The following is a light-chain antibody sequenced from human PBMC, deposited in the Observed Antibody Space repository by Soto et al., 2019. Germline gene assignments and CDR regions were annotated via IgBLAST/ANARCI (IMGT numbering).Light chain of an antibody. J-gene: IGLJ1*01. CDR2: EGS. Sequence: QSVLTQPASVSGSPGQSITISCTGTSSDLGSRNLVSWYQQHPGKAPKLMIYEGSKRPSGVSNRFSGTKSGNTASLTISGLQADDEADYYCCSYADGSTYVFGTGTKVTVL. CDR1: SSDLGSRNL. V-gene: IGLV2-23*01. CDR3: CSYADGSTYV.